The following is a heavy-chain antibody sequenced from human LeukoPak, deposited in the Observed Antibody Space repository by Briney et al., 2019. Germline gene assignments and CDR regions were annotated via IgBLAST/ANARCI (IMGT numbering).Heavy chain of an antibody. J-gene: IGHJ4*02. CDR2: INGRGVST. D-gene: IGHD3-22*01. Sequence: GGSLRLSCAASGFKFSTYAMSWVRQAPGKGLEWVSCINGRGVSTYYADSVKGRFTISRDNSKNTLYLHMSSLRAGDTAIYYCAREAYYDCSGSLDYWGQGTLVTVSS. CDR1: GFKFSTYA. V-gene: IGHV3-23*01. CDR3: AREAYYDCSGSLDY.